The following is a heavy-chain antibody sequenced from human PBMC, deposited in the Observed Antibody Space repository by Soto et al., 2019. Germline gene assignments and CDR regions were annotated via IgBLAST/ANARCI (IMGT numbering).Heavy chain of an antibody. CDR3: AWWLRGDPGLFDP. J-gene: IGHJ5*02. Sequence: QVQLVQSGAEVKKPGASVKVACKASGYTSTSYGISWVRQAPGQGLEWMGWISAYNGNTNYAQKLKGRVTMTTGTSTSAGNMELRGIRSDDLSVYDGAWWLRGDPGLFDPWGLGTLFNVSS. CDR2: ISAYNGNT. CDR1: GYTSTSYG. D-gene: IGHD5-12*01. V-gene: IGHV1-18*03.